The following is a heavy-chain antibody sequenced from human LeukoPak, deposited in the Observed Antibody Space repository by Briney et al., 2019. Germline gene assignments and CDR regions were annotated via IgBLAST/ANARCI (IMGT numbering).Heavy chain of an antibody. CDR3: ARHTRQRLVDFDY. CDR2: IYYSGST. J-gene: IGHJ4*02. V-gene: IGHV4-39*01. Sequence: KTSETLSLTCTVSGGSISSNSYYWGWIRQPPGKGLEWIGSIYYSGSTFYSSSLKSRVTISVDTSKNQFSLKLTSVAAADTAVCYCARHTRQRLVDFDYWGQGTLVTVSS. CDR1: GGSISSNSYY. D-gene: IGHD6-19*01.